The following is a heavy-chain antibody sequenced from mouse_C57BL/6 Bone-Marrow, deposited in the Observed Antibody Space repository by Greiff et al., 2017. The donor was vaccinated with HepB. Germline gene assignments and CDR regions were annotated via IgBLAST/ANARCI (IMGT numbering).Heavy chain of an antibody. Sequence: EVKLQESGPGLVKPSQSLSLTCSVTGYSITSGYYWNWIRQFPGNKLEWMGYISYDGSNNYNPSLKNRISITRDTSKNQFFLKLNSVTTEDTATYYCARAITTVVAEDAMDYWGQGTSVTVSS. V-gene: IGHV3-6*01. CDR3: ARAITTVVAEDAMDY. CDR1: GYSITSGYY. CDR2: ISYDGSN. D-gene: IGHD1-1*01. J-gene: IGHJ4*01.